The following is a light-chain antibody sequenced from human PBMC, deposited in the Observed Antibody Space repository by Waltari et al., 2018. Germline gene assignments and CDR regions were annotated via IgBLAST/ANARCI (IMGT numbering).Light chain of an antibody. V-gene: IGKV2-30*02. J-gene: IGKJ1*01. CDR3: MQGIHWPRS. CDR1: QSLVHSDGNTY. CDR2: KVS. Sequence: DVVMTQSPLSLPVTLGQPASIPCRSSQSLVHSDGNTYLSWFQQRLGQSPRRLIYKVSNRDSGVPDRFSGSGSGTDFTLKISRVEAEDIAIYYCMQGIHWPRSFGQGTKVEIE.